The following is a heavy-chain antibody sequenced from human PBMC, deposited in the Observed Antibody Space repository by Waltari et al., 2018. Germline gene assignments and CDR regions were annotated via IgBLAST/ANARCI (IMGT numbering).Heavy chain of an antibody. CDR3: ARGSSGSYSSYDYYMDG. CDR2: INAGNGNT. D-gene: IGHD1-26*01. J-gene: IGHJ6*03. Sequence: QVQLVQSGAAVKKPGASVKVSCKASGYTFTSYAMHWVRQAPGQRLEWMGWINAGNGNTKYSQEFQCRVTITRDTSASTAYMELSSLRSEDMAVYYCARGSSGSYSSYDYYMDGWGKGTTVTVSS. CDR1: GYTFTSYA. V-gene: IGHV1-3*03.